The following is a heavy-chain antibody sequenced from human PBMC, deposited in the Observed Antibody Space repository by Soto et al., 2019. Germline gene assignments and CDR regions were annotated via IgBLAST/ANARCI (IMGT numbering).Heavy chain of an antibody. CDR1: GFTFSSYA. J-gene: IGHJ6*02. CDR3: ARAGKYYYGSGSYTVHPYYYYGMDV. CDR2: ISYDGSNK. V-gene: IGHV3-30-3*01. Sequence: GGSLRLSCAASGFTFSSYAMHWVRQAPGKGLEWVAVISYDGSNKYYADSVKGRFTISRDNSKNTLYLQMNSLRAEDTAVYYCARAGKYYYGSGSYTVHPYYYYGMDVWGQGTTVTVS. D-gene: IGHD3-10*01.